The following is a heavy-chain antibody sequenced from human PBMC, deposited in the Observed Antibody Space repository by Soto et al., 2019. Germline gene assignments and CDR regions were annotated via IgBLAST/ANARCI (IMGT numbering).Heavy chain of an antibody. Sequence: EVQLVESGGGLVQRGGSLRLSCEASGFAFNGYSMNWVRQAPGKGLEWISYISAGSSIIYYTDSVKGRFTVSRDNAQNSVYLQVDSLRDEDTAVYYCARDIMPRVAWFDPWGQGTLVTVSS. J-gene: IGHJ5*02. CDR2: ISAGSSII. CDR1: GFAFNGYS. D-gene: IGHD3-16*01. CDR3: ARDIMPRVAWFDP. V-gene: IGHV3-48*02.